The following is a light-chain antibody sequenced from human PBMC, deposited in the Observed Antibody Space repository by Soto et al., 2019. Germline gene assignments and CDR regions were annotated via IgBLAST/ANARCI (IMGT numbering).Light chain of an antibody. CDR2: GNT. CDR1: SSNIGSTYD. J-gene: IGLJ1*01. V-gene: IGLV1-40*01. CDR3: QSYDDRLSGHYG. Sequence: QSVLTQPPSVSGAPGQRVTISCTGSSSNIGSTYDVQWYQQLPGTAPKLLIHGNTNRPSGVPDRFSGSKSGTSASLAITGLQADDEADYYCQSYDDRLSGHYGFGNGTKRTVL.